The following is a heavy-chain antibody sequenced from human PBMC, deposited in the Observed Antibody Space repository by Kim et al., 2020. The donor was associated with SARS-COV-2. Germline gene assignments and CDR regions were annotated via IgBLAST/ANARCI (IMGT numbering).Heavy chain of an antibody. V-gene: IGHV1-18*01. CDR3: AREKDIVVVPAPFDP. D-gene: IGHD2-2*01. Sequence: QKLQGRVTMTTDTSTSTAYMELRSLRSDDTAVYYCAREKDIVVVPAPFDPWGQGTLVTVSS. J-gene: IGHJ5*02.